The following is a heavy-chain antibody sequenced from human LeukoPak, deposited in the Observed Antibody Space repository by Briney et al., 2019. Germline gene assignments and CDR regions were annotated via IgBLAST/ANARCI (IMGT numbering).Heavy chain of an antibody. Sequence: PSETLSLTCTVSGASISQYYWSWIRQTPEKGLEWMGHIHTSGAGTYYPSLNSRLTMSIDTSRSQLSLKLTSVTAADTAVYFCVRLGSYHDFWGQGALVTVSS. CDR3: VRLGSYHDF. CDR1: GASISQYY. J-gene: IGHJ4*02. V-gene: IGHV4-4*09. CDR2: IHTSGAG. D-gene: IGHD1-26*01.